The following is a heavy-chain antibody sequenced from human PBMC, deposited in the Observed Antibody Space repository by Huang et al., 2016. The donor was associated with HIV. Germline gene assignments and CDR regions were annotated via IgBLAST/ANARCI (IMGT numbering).Heavy chain of an antibody. D-gene: IGHD3-10*01. V-gene: IGHV3-30*04. CDR3: ARGSAGVLWFGEM. J-gene: IGHJ4*02. CDR2: ISYDGSKQ. CDR1: GFTFSSYA. Sequence: QERLVESGGGVVQPGRSLRLSCAASGFTFSSYAMHWVRQAPGKGLEGGAVISYDGSKQHYVDSVKGRFTISRDNSKKMLYLQMNSLRMGDTAVYYCARGSAGVLWFGEMWGQGTLVTVSS.